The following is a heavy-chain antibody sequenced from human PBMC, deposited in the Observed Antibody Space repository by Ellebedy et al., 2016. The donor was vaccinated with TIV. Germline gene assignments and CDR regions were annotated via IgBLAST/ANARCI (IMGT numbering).Heavy chain of an antibody. CDR2: ISSSGTPI. CDR1: GFIFSDYY. V-gene: IGHV3-11*01. D-gene: IGHD6-13*01. CDR3: ARDTRFIDQQHNWFDP. J-gene: IGHJ5*02. Sequence: GESLKISCAASGFIFSDYYMTWIRQAPGKGLEWISYISSSGTPIYYAESVRGRFTISRDNAKNSLDLQMKSLRADDTAVYYCARDTRFIDQQHNWFDPWGQGTQVTVSS.